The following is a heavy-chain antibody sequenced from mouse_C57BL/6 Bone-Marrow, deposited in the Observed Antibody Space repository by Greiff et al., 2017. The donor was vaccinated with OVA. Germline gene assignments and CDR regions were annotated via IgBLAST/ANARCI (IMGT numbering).Heavy chain of an antibody. CDR2: INPYNGGT. J-gene: IGHJ2*01. Sequence: EVQLQQSGPVLVKPGASVKMSCKASGYTFTDYYMNWVKQSHGKSLEWIGVINPYNGGTSYNQKFKGKATLTVDKSSSTAYMELNSLTSEDSAVYYCARIVADFDYWGQGTTLTVSS. CDR1: GYTFTDYY. CDR3: ARIVADFDY. V-gene: IGHV1-19*01. D-gene: IGHD1-1*01.